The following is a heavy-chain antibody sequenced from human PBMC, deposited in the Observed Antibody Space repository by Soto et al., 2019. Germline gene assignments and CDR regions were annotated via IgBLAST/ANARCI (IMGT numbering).Heavy chain of an antibody. CDR3: ARWGPRRGTGGSYSDEYFQH. CDR1: GFTFSSYE. V-gene: IGHV3-48*03. D-gene: IGHD2-15*01. Sequence: EVQLVESGGGLVQPGGSLRLSCAASGFTFSSYEMNWVRPAPGKGLEWFSYISSSGSTIYYADSVKGRFTISRDNAKNSLYLQMNSLRAEDTAVYYCARWGPRRGTGGSYSDEYFQHWGQGTLVNVSS. CDR2: ISSSGSTI. J-gene: IGHJ1*01.